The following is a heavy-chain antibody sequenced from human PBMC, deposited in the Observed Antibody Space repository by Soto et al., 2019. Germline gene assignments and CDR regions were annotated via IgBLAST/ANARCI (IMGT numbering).Heavy chain of an antibody. D-gene: IGHD3-3*01. Sequence: PSETLSLTCAVYGGSFSGYYWSWIRQPPGKGLEWIGEINHSGSTNYNPSLKSRVTMSVDTSKNQFSLKLSSVTAADTAVYYCARAWFTIFVPYYYYMDVWGKGTTVTVSS. CDR1: GGSFSGYY. J-gene: IGHJ6*03. CDR3: ARAWFTIFVPYYYYMDV. V-gene: IGHV4-34*01. CDR2: INHSGST.